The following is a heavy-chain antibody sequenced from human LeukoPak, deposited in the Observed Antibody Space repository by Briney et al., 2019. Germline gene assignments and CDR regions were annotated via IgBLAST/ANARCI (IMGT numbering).Heavy chain of an antibody. Sequence: GGSLRLPCAASGFTFSSYGMHWVRQAPGKGLEWVAVIWYDGSNKYYADSVKGRFTISRDNAKNSLYLQMNSLRAEDTAVYYCARDRWGLLGGDFWGQGTLATVSS. CDR2: IWYDGSNK. J-gene: IGHJ4*02. CDR3: ARDRWGLLGGDF. V-gene: IGHV3-33*01. D-gene: IGHD2-8*01. CDR1: GFTFSSYG.